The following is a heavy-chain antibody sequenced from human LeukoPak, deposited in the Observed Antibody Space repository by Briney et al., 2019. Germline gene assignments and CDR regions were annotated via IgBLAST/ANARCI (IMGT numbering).Heavy chain of an antibody. V-gene: IGHV1-69*13. J-gene: IGHJ4*02. CDR2: IIPIFGTA. Sequence: SVKVSCKASGGTFSSYAISWVRQAPGQGLEWMGGIIPIFGTANYAQKFQGRVTITADESTSTAYMELSSLRSEDTAVYYCASEGAYSSSWYGYWGQGTLVTVSS. CDR3: ASEGAYSSSWYGY. D-gene: IGHD6-13*01. CDR1: GGTFSSYA.